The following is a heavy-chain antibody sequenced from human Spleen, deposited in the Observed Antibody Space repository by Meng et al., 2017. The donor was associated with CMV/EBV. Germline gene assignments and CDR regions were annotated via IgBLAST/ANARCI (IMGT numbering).Heavy chain of an antibody. J-gene: IGHJ4*02. CDR2: VYINDNT. CDR3: ATGSGDFDH. Sequence: QVQLQESGPGLVKPSETLSLPCTVSGGYIKNWFWSWIRQPAGKKLEWIGRVYINDNTNYNPSFRSRVIMSVDASNNQFSLKLTSVTAADTAVYYCATGSGDFDHWGQGTLVTVSS. CDR1: GGYIKNWF. D-gene: IGHD1-26*01. V-gene: IGHV4-4*07.